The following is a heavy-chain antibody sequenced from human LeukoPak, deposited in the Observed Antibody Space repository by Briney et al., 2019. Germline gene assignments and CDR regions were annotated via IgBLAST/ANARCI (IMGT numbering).Heavy chain of an antibody. CDR2: IYSAGST. Sequence: PGGSLRLSCAASGFTVSDNYMSWVRQAREKGLEWVSIIYSAGSTNYADSVKGRFTISRDNSKNTLYLQMSSLRAEDTAVYYCTLPLRDVFDIWGQGTMVTVSS. V-gene: IGHV3-53*01. CDR3: TLPLRDVFDI. J-gene: IGHJ3*02. CDR1: GFTVSDNY.